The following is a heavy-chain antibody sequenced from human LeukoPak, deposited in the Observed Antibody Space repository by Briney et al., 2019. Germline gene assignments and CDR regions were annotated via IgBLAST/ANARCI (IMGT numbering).Heavy chain of an antibody. Sequence: GGSLRLSCATSGFTFSNYWMHWVRQAPGKGLVWVSHINNDGTSTSYADSVKGRFTISRDNAKNTLSLQMNSLRAEDTAVYYCVRLSWELGDGGVTWGQGTLVTVSS. V-gene: IGHV3-74*01. D-gene: IGHD1-26*01. CDR2: INNDGTST. CDR3: VRLSWELGDGGVT. CDR1: GFTFSNYW. J-gene: IGHJ5*02.